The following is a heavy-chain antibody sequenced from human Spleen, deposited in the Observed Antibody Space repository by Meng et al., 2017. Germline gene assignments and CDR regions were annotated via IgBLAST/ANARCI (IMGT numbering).Heavy chain of an antibody. CDR3: ADHDTSGFYQVSQFDY. V-gene: IGHV3-23*01. Sequence: GESLKISCATSGFTFSNCGMNWVRQAPGKGLEWVSTIKSDGTNTHYADSVKGRFTISRDNSKNTLYLQMNSLRAEDTAVYYCADHDTSGFYQVSQFDYWGQGTLVTVSS. CDR1: GFTFSNCG. CDR2: IKSDGTNT. D-gene: IGHD3-22*01. J-gene: IGHJ4*02.